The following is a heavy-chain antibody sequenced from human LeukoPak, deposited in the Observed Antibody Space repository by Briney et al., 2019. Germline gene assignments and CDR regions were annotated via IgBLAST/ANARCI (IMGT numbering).Heavy chain of an antibody. J-gene: IGHJ3*02. CDR2: IYHSGST. V-gene: IGHV4-38-2*02. Sequence: SETLSLTCTVSGGSISGYYWGWIRQPPGKGLEWIGSIYHSGSTYYSPSLKSRVTISVDTSKNQFSLKLSSVTAADTAVYYCARDKLGMTTVVKGPGGRAFDIWGQGTMVTVSS. CDR3: ARDKLGMTTVVKGPGGRAFDI. CDR1: GGSISGYY. D-gene: IGHD4-23*01.